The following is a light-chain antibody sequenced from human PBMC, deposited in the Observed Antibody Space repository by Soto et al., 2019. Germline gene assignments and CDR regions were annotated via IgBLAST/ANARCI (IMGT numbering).Light chain of an antibody. V-gene: IGKV1-27*01. CDR2: AAS. CDR3: LKYNSPPLT. Sequence: DLQMTQSPSSLSASVADRVTITCRASHGSSNFLAWYQQQPGKVPKLLIYAASTLQSGVTSWFSGSGTGTDVPLTLSSLQREDGAPYYFLKYNSPPLTFGPGTKV. J-gene: IGKJ3*01. CDR1: HGSSNF.